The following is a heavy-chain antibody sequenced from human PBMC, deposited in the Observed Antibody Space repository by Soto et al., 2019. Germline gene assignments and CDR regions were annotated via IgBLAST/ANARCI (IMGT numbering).Heavy chain of an antibody. D-gene: IGHD2-15*01. Sequence: QVQLQESGPGLVKPSETLSLTCTVSGGSVSSGSYYWSWIRQPPGKGLEWIGYIYYSGSTNYNPPLKSRVTISVDTSKNQFSLKMSSVTAADTAVYYCARDLVVVVADYYYGMDVWGQGTTVTVSS. CDR1: GGSVSSGSYY. CDR3: ARDLVVVVADYYYGMDV. V-gene: IGHV4-61*01. CDR2: IYYSGST. J-gene: IGHJ6*02.